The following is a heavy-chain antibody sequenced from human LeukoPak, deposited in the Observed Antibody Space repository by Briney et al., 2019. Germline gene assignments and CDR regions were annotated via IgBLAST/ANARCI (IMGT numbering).Heavy chain of an antibody. Sequence: GGSLRLSCAASGFTFDDYAMHWVRQAPGKGLEWVSGISWNSGSIGYADSVKGRFTISRDNAKNSPYLQMHSLRAEDTALYYCANGEKLTMVRGALIDYWGQGTLVTVSS. CDR3: ANGEKLTMVRGALIDY. J-gene: IGHJ4*02. V-gene: IGHV3-9*01. CDR1: GFTFDDYA. CDR2: ISWNSGSI. D-gene: IGHD3-10*01.